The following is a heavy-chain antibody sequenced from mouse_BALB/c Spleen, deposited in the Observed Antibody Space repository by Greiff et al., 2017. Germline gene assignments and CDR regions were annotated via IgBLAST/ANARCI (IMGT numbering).Heavy chain of an antibody. D-gene: IGHD1-1*01. CDR3: ARDMGVGTWFAY. Sequence: EVHLVESGGGLVQPGGSLRLSCATSGFTFTDYYMSWVRQPPGKALEWLGFIRNKANGYTTEYSASVKGRFTISRDNSQSILYLQMNTLRAEDSATYYCARDMGVGTWFAYWGQGTLVTVSA. CDR2: IRNKANGYTT. J-gene: IGHJ3*01. CDR1: GFTFTDYY. V-gene: IGHV7-3*02.